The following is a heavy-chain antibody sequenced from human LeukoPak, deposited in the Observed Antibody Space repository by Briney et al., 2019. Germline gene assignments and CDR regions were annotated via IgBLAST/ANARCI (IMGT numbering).Heavy chain of an antibody. V-gene: IGHV1-2*02. Sequence: ASVKVSCKASGYTFTGHYMHWVRQAPGQGLEWIGWINPNSGGTNYAQKFQRRVTMTRDTSISTAYMELSRLRSDDTAVYYCVRERAGSGGVPRSYMDVWGKGTTVTISS. CDR3: VRERAGSGGVPRSYMDV. CDR1: GYTFTGHY. J-gene: IGHJ6*03. CDR2: INPNSGGT. D-gene: IGHD3-16*01.